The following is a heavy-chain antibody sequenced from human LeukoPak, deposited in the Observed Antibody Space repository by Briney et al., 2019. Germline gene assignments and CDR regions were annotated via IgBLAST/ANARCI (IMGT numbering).Heavy chain of an antibody. CDR3: ARQNSGYDLGPFAY. Sequence: SETLSLTCGVSGGSISGTNWWSWVRQPPGQGLEWIGEISLRGLTNYNPSLRSRVTISLDTSKNHFSLKLSSVAVADTAVYYCARQNSGYDLGPFAYWGQGILVTVSS. CDR1: GGSISGTNW. V-gene: IGHV4-4*02. D-gene: IGHD5-12*01. J-gene: IGHJ4*02. CDR2: ISLRGLT.